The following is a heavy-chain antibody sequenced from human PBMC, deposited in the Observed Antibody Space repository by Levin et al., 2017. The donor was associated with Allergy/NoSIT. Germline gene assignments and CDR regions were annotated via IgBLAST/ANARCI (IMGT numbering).Heavy chain of an antibody. Sequence: LSLTCAASGFTFSSYDMHWVRQGAGKSLEWVSAIGTAGDTYYPGSVKGRFTISRENAKNSLYLQMNSLRAGDTAVYYCARVLRGSGSYDYWGQGNLVTVSS. J-gene: IGHJ4*02. CDR2: IGTAGDT. V-gene: IGHV3-13*04. CDR1: GFTFSSYD. CDR3: ARVLRGSGSYDY. D-gene: IGHD3-10*02.